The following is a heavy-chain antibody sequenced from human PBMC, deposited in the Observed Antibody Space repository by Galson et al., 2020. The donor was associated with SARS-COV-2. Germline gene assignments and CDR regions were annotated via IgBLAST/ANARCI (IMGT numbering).Heavy chain of an antibody. V-gene: IGHV1-24*01. CDR3: ATSTVEYSSSRWFDP. J-gene: IGHJ5*02. D-gene: IGHD6-6*01. CDR2: FDPEDGET. CDR1: GYTLTELS. Sequence: GESLKISCKVSGYTLTELSMHWVRQAPGKGLEWMGGFDPEDGETIYAQKFQGRVTMTEDTSTDTAYMELSSLRSEDTAVYYCATSTVEYSSSRWFDPWGQGTLVTVSS.